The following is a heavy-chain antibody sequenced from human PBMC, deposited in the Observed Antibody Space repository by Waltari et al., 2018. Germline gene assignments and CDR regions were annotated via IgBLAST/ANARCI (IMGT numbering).Heavy chain of an antibody. CDR1: GFTFGSYG. V-gene: IGHV3-30*02. CDR2: IRYDGSNK. CDR3: AKDQSTSYRKYFDY. D-gene: IGHD2-2*01. J-gene: IGHJ4*02. Sequence: QVQLVESGGGVVQPGGSLRLSCAASGFTFGSYGMHWVRQAPGKGLEWVAFIRYDGSNKYYADSVKGRFTISRDNSKNTLYLQMNSLRAEDTAVYYCAKDQSTSYRKYFDYWGQGTLVTVSS.